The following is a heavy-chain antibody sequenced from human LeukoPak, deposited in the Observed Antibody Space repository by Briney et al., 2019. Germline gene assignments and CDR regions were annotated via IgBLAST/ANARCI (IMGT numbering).Heavy chain of an antibody. V-gene: IGHV3-33*08. Sequence: PGGSLRLSCAASRFTFNKYPMHWVRQAPGKGLEWVAVIWYDGSNKYYADSVKGRFTISRDNSKNTLYLEMTSLRADDTAVYYCSRDIAARRLDYWGQGTLVTVSS. CDR2: IWYDGSNK. CDR3: SRDIAARRLDY. CDR1: RFTFNKYP. D-gene: IGHD6-6*01. J-gene: IGHJ4*02.